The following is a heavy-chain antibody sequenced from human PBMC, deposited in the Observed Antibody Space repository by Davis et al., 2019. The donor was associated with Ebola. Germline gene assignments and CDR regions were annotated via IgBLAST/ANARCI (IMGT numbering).Heavy chain of an antibody. CDR3: ARIGGDYEVVY. CDR2: INHSGST. CDR1: GGSFSGYY. V-gene: IGHV4-34*01. D-gene: IGHD4-17*01. Sequence: MPSETLSLTCAVYGGSFSGYYWSWIRQPPGKGLEWIGEINHSGSTNYNPSLKSRVSISLDTSKNQFSLKLSSVTAADTAVYYCARIGGDYEVVYWGQGTLVTVSS. J-gene: IGHJ4*02.